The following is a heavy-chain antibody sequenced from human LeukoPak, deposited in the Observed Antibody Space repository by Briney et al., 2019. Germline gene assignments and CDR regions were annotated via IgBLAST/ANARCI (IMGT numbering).Heavy chain of an antibody. D-gene: IGHD3-22*01. CDR3: TTLGYHLDS. CDR2: IAGSDTRT. V-gene: IGHV3-48*03. J-gene: IGHJ4*02. CDR1: GFAFSGYE. Sequence: GGALRLSCAASGFAFSGYEMNWVRQAPGKGLEWVSYIAGSDTRTYYADSVKGRFTISRDNTKNSLYLQINSLRAEDTGLYYCTTLGYHLDSWGQGTLVTVSS.